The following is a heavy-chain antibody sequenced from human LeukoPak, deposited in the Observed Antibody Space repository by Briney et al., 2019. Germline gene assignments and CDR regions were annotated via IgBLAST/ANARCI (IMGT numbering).Heavy chain of an antibody. D-gene: IGHD4-17*01. CDR1: GFTFSSYW. CDR2: INSDGSST. J-gene: IGHJ4*02. CDR3: ARENGDTPFDY. V-gene: IGHV3-74*01. Sequence: GGSLRLSCAASGFTFSSYWMHWVRQAPGKGLVWVSHINSDGSSTSYADSVKGRFTISRDNAKNTLYLQMNSLRAEDTAVYYCARENGDTPFDYWGQGTLVTVSS.